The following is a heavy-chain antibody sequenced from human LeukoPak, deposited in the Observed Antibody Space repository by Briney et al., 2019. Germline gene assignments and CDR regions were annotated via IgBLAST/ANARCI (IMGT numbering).Heavy chain of an antibody. V-gene: IGHV3-23*01. Sequence: GGSLRLSCAASGFTFSSYAMSWVRQAPGKGLEWVSAISGSGGSTYYADSVKGRFTISRDNSKNTLYLQMNSLRAEDAAVYYCAKGVVVAPDVTPFDYWGQGTLVTVSS. CDR3: AKGVVVAPDVTPFDY. J-gene: IGHJ4*02. D-gene: IGHD2-2*01. CDR2: ISGSGGST. CDR1: GFTFSSYA.